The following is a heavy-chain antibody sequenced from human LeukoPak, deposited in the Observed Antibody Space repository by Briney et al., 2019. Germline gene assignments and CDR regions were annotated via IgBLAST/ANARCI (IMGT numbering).Heavy chain of an antibody. D-gene: IGHD3-22*01. CDR1: GGTFSSYA. Sequence: SVKVSCKASGGTFSSYAISWVRQAPGQGLEWMGRIIPILGIANYAQKFQGRVTITADKSTSTAYMELSSLRSEDMAVYYCARDRYDSILLPGGGFDPWGQGTLVTVSS. CDR3: ARDRYDSILLPGGGFDP. CDR2: IIPILGIA. J-gene: IGHJ5*02. V-gene: IGHV1-69*04.